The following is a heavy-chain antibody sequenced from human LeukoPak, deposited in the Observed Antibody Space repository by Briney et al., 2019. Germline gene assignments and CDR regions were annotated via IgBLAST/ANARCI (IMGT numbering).Heavy chain of an antibody. J-gene: IGHJ5*02. V-gene: IGHV1-24*01. CDR1: GYTLTELS. Sequence: ASVKVSCKVSGYTLTELSMHWVRQAPGKGLEWMGGFDPEDGETIYAQKFQGRVTMTEDTSTDTAYMGLSSLRSEDTALYYCARGIKRIVVVVAATPARWFDPWGQGTLVTVSS. CDR3: ARGIKRIVVVVAATPARWFDP. D-gene: IGHD2-15*01. CDR2: FDPEDGET.